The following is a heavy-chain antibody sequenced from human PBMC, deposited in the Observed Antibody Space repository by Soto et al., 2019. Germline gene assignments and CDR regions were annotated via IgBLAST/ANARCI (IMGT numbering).Heavy chain of an antibody. J-gene: IGHJ6*02. CDR2: IYHSGST. CDR1: GYSISSGYY. Sequence: SETLSLTCAVSGYSISSGYYWGWIRQPPGKGLEWIGSIYHSGSTYYNPSLKSRVTISVDTSKSQFSLKLSSVTAADTAVYYCARAGNDFWSGYYYYGMDDWGQGTTVTVSS. V-gene: IGHV4-38-2*01. D-gene: IGHD3-3*01. CDR3: ARAGNDFWSGYYYYGMDD.